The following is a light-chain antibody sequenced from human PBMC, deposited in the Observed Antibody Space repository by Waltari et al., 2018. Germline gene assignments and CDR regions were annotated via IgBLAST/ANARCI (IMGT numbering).Light chain of an antibody. V-gene: IGLV2-8*01. Sequence: QSALTQPPPASGSPGQSVPFPCPGTRSDLGSYHYVPWYQQHPAHAPKLIVFEVTKRPSGVPDRFSGSKSGNTASLTISGLQAEDEADYYCSSYAGSDNYVFGGGTKVTVL. CDR3: SSYAGSDNYV. CDR2: EVT. J-gene: IGLJ1*01. CDR1: RSDLGSYHY.